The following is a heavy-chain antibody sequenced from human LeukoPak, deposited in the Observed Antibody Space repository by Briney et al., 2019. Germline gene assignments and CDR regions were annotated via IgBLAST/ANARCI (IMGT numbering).Heavy chain of an antibody. CDR3: ANLYGGKDEK. D-gene: IGHD4-23*01. J-gene: IGHJ4*02. CDR2: ISGVGDG. Sequence: GGSLRLSCTASGFAINSQAMSWVRQAPGKGLEWVSAISGVGDGYYAESVKGRFTIFRDNSRNTVFLQLNRLRGEDTAVYYCANLYGGKDEKWGQGTLVTVSS. V-gene: IGHV3-23*01. CDR1: GFAINSQA.